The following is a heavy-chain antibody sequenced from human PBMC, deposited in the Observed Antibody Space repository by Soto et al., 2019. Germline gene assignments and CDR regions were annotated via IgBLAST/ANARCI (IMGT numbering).Heavy chain of an antibody. D-gene: IGHD6-13*01. V-gene: IGHV4-34*01. J-gene: IGHJ3*02. CDR3: ARGKSSSWYRSAFDI. Sequence: SETLSLTCAVYGGSFSGYYWSWIRQPPGKGLEWIGEINHSGSTNYNPSLKSRVTISVDTSKNQFSLKLSSVTAADTAVYYFARGKSSSWYRSAFDIWGQGTMVTVSS. CDR2: INHSGST. CDR1: GGSFSGYY.